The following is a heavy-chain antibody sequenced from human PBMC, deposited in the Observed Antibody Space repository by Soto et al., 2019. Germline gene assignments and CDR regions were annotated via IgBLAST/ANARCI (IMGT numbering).Heavy chain of an antibody. CDR2: ISAYNGKT. J-gene: IGHJ4*02. V-gene: IGHV1-18*01. Sequence: ASVKVSCKASGYTFTSYGISCVRQAPGQGLEWMGWISAYNGKTNYEKKIQGRVTLTTDTSTSTEYMELRRMRSDDTEVYYCERRDYIWGSNGAKIDYWGKGTLVTVSS. D-gene: IGHD3-16*01. CDR3: ERRDYIWGSNGAKIDY. CDR1: GYTFTSYG.